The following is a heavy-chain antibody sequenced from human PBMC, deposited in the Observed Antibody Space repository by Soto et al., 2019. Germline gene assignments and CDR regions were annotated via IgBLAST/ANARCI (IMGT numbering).Heavy chain of an antibody. Sequence: ASVKVSCKASGYTFTSYGISWVRQAPGQGLEWMGWISAYNGNTNYAQKLQGRVTMTTDTSTSTAYMELRSLRSDDTAVYFCARGGCSGGSCQALDYWGPGTLVTVSS. CDR2: ISAYNGNT. CDR3: ARGGCSGGSCQALDY. J-gene: IGHJ4*02. CDR1: GYTFTSYG. D-gene: IGHD2-15*01. V-gene: IGHV1-18*01.